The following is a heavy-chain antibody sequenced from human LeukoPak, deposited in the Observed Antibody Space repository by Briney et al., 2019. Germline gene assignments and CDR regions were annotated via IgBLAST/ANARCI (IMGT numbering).Heavy chain of an antibody. CDR3: AIGGTYGSGS. CDR1: GFPFANTW. Sequence: GGFLRLSCAASGFPFANTWMHWVRQAPGKGLVWVSLINNDGSTTNYADSVKGRFTISRDNAKNTVYLQMNSPRAEDTAVYYCAIGGTYGSGSWGQGTLVTVSS. D-gene: IGHD3-10*01. V-gene: IGHV3-74*01. J-gene: IGHJ4*02. CDR2: INNDGSTT.